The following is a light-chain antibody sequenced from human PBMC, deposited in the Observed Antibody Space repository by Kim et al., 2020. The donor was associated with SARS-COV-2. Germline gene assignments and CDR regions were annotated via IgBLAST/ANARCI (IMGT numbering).Light chain of an antibody. CDR2: GKN. V-gene: IGLV3-19*01. Sequence: GQTERITRQGESLRSYYASWYQQKPGQAPLLVIYGKNNRPSGIPDRLSGAGSGNTASLTITGAQAEDEADYYCNTRDSSGNHWVFGGGTQLTVL. CDR1: SLRSYY. CDR3: NTRDSSGNHWV. J-gene: IGLJ3*02.